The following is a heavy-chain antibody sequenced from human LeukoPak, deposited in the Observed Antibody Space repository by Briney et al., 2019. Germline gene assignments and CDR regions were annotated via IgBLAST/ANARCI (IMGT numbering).Heavy chain of an antibody. Sequence: GRSLRLSCAASGFTFSSYAMHWVRQAPGKGLEWVSTVSGNGVNTYYADSVKGRFTISRDNSKNTLYLQMNSLRAEDTAVYYCAKVGVQLWPNDAFDIWGQGTMVTVSS. V-gene: IGHV3-23*01. CDR3: AKVGVQLWPNDAFDI. CDR2: VSGNGVNT. J-gene: IGHJ3*02. D-gene: IGHD5-18*01. CDR1: GFTFSSYA.